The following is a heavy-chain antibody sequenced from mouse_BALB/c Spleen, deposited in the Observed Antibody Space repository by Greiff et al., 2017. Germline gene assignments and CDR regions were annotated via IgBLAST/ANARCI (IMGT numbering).Heavy chain of an antibody. CDR2: IYPGNSDT. CDR3: TKLVWYPGNVGYAMDY. J-gene: IGHJ4*01. V-gene: IGHV1-5*01. CDR1: GYTFTSYW. Sequence: EVQLQQSGTVLARPGASVKMSCKASGYTFTSYWMHWVKQRPGQGLEWIGAIYPGNSDTSYNQKFKGKAKLTAVTSTSTAYMELSSLTNEDSAVYYCTKLVWYPGNVGYAMDYWGQGTSVTVSS. D-gene: IGHD2-10*02.